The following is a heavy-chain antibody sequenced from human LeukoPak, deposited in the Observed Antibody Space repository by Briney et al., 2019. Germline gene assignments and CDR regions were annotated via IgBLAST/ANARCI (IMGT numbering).Heavy chain of an antibody. V-gene: IGHV3-7*01. CDR2: IEHDGTTK. J-gene: IGHJ4*02. CDR3: ARDLDFTAGLSDY. Sequence: SGGSLRLSCAASGFTFSSFWMSWVRQAPGKGLEWLANIEHDGTTKSYVDSEKGRFTISRDNAKTSLYLQMDSLRADDTAVYYCARDLDFTAGLSDYWGQGTLVTVSS. CDR1: GFTFSSFW. D-gene: IGHD3-3*01.